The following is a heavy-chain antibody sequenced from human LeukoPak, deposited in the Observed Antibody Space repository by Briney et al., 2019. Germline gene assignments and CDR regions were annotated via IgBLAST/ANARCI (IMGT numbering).Heavy chain of an antibody. V-gene: IGHV3-74*01. J-gene: IGHJ4*02. CDR1: GFTFSSYW. D-gene: IGHD3-16*02. CDR3: AREENYVWGSYRPDY. Sequence: QPGGSLRLSCAASGFTFSSYWMHWVRQAPGKGLVWVSRINTDGSTTTYADSVKGRFTISRDNSKNTLYLQMNSLRAEDTAVYYCAREENYVWGSYRPDYWGQGTLVTVSS. CDR2: INTDGSTT.